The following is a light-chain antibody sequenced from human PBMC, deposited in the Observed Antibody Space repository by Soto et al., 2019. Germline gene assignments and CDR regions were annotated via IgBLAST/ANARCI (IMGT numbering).Light chain of an antibody. CDR1: QSVTSGH. V-gene: IGKV3D-20*02. J-gene: IGKJ1*01. CDR2: AAS. Sequence: EIVLTQSPGTLSLSPGERATLSCRASQSVTSGHLAWYQQKPGQAPRLLVFAASGRPGGIPDRFSGSGYGTDFTLTISSLEPDDFAVYYCHQRSSWPRGTFGQGTKVDIK. CDR3: HQRSSWPRGT.